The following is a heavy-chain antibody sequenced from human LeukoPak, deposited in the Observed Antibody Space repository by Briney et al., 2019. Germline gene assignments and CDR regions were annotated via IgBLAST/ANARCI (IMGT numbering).Heavy chain of an antibody. D-gene: IGHD3-16*01. Sequence: PGGSLRLSCAASGFTFSSYAMSWVRQSPGKGLEWVSGIIDSVEITYSATCPKGRFTISRDNSDNTLYLQMNSLRAEDTAVYYCAKLGGQELHNYYVAVCRKGATVAVSS. CDR2: IIDSVEIT. V-gene: IGHV3-23*01. CDR3: AKLGGQELHNYYVAV. J-gene: IGHJ6*03. CDR1: GFTFSSYA.